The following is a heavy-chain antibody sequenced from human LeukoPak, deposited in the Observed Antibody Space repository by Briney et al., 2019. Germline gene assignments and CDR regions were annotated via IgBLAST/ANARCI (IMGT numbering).Heavy chain of an antibody. CDR2: IYHSGST. J-gene: IGHJ4*02. CDR3: ARVQRWTYYYDSSGYSYFDY. Sequence: SETLSLACTVSGYSISSGYYWGWIRQPPGKGLEWIGSIYHSGSTYYNPSLKSRVTISVDTSKNQFSLKLSSVTAADTAVYYCARVQRWTYYYDSSGYSYFDYWGQGTLVTVSS. V-gene: IGHV4-38-2*02. D-gene: IGHD3-22*01. CDR1: GYSISSGYY.